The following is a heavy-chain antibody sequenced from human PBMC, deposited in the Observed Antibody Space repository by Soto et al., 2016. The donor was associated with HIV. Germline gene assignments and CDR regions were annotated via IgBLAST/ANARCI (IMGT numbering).Heavy chain of an antibody. CDR2: SSSSSDYT. CDR3: ARAGVKYSSGFDAFDI. CDR1: GFTLSDYY. J-gene: IGHJ3*02. D-gene: IGHD6-19*01. Sequence: VQLVDSGGGLVKPGGSLRLSCAASGFTLSDYYMSWIRQAPGKGLEWVSYSSSSSDYTDYADSVKDRFTISRDDAKNSLYLQMNSLRVEDTAMYYCARAGVKYSSGFDAFDIWGRGTMVTVSS. V-gene: IGHV3-11*05.